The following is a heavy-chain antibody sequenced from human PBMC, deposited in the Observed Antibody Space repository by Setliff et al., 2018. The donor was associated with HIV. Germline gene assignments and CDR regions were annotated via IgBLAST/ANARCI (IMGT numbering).Heavy chain of an antibody. CDR3: ARTYYYDASGYYRPFDI. CDR2: INWNGDST. CDR1: GFRFDNYG. D-gene: IGHD3-22*01. V-gene: IGHV3-20*04. Sequence: GSLRLSCAASGFRFDNYGMNWVRQAPGKGLEWVSGINWNGDSTDYADSVKGRFTISRDNAKNSLYLQMNSLRAEDTAVYYCARTYYYDASGYYRPFDIWGQGTMVTVSS. J-gene: IGHJ3*02.